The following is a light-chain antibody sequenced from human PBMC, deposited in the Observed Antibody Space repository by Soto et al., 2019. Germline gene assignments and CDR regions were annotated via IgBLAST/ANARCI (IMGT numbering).Light chain of an antibody. J-gene: IGLJ2*01. CDR3: AAWDDSLNGVL. V-gene: IGLV1-44*01. CDR1: GSNIGSNT. Sequence: QSVLTQPPSASGTPGQRVTISCSGSGSNIGSNTVNWYQQLPGTAPKLLIYSNNQRPSGVPDRFSGSKSGTSASLAISGLQSEDEADYYCAAWDDSLNGVLFGGGTKLTVL. CDR2: SNN.